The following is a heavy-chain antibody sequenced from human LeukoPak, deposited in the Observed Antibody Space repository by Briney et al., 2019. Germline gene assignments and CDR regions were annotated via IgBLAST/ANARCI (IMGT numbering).Heavy chain of an antibody. CDR1: GGSVRRCNYY. D-gene: IGHD5/OR15-5a*01. J-gene: IGHJ4*02. V-gene: IGHV4-61*02. Sequence: SETLSLTCTVSGGSVRRCNYYWTWVRQPAGKGLEWIGRIYTSGSTNYNPSLKSRVTISLDTSKNQFTLKLRSVTAADTVVYYCAGGVSRDYWGQGTLVTGS. CDR2: IYTSGST. CDR3: AGGVSRDY.